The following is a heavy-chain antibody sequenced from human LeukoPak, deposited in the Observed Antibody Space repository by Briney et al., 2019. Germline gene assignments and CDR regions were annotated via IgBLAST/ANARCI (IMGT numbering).Heavy chain of an antibody. D-gene: IGHD5-12*01. CDR1: ESILSTYA. J-gene: IGHJ4*02. CDR2: ISPSGSAI. CDR3: AINGGGDSGYGNFDY. V-gene: IGHV3-21*04. Sequence: GGSLRLSWSDAESILSTYAVNWVRQAPGRGLEWVSSISPSGSAIFYAGSVKGRLTTSRDNAKNALYLQMNSLRAEDTAFYYCAINGGGDSGYGNFDYWGQGTLVTVSS.